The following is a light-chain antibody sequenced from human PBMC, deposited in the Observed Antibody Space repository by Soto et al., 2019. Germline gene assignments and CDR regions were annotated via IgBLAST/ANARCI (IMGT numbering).Light chain of an antibody. V-gene: IGKV1-27*01. CDR2: AAS. Sequence: DIQMTQSPSSLSASVGDRVTITCRARQGISNYLAWYQQKPGKGPKLLIYAASTLQSGVPSRFSVSGSGTDFTLTISSLQPEDVATYYCQKYNSAPHEFGPGTKVDIK. J-gene: IGKJ3*01. CDR1: QGISNY. CDR3: QKYNSAPHE.